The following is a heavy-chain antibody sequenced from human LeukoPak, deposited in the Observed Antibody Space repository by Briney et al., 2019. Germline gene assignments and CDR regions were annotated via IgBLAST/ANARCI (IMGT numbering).Heavy chain of an antibody. CDR3: ARARGSNPIDY. Sequence: PSETLSLTCTVSGGAINSYHWTWIRQPPGKGLEWIASIYYIGSPKYNPSLESRVTISVDTSKNQFSLKVNSLTAADTAVYYCARARGSNPIDYWGQGTLVTVSS. J-gene: IGHJ4*02. D-gene: IGHD4-11*01. CDR2: IYYIGSP. V-gene: IGHV4-59*01. CDR1: GGAINSYH.